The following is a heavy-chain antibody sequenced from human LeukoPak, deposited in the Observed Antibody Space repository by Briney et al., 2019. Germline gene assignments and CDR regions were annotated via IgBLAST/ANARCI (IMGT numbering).Heavy chain of an antibody. CDR3: ARSRDDAFDI. Sequence: ASVKVSCKASGYTFSGYEMHWVRQAPGQGLEWMGWINPNSGGTDSARKFQDRVTMARDTSIPTAYMELSRLISDDTAVYYCARSRDDAFDIWGQGTMVTVSS. V-gene: IGHV1-2*02. CDR1: GYTFSGYE. CDR2: INPNSGGT. J-gene: IGHJ3*02.